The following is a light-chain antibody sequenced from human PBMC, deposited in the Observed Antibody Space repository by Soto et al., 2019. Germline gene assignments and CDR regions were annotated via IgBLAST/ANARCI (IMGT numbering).Light chain of an antibody. CDR1: QDISNY. Sequence: DIQMTQSPSSLSESVGDRVTITCQASQDISNYLNWYQQKPGKAPKLLIYDESNLETGVPSRFSGSGSGTDFTFTISSLQPEDIATYYCQQYDNLPYSFGQGTKLEIK. CDR2: DES. J-gene: IGKJ2*01. V-gene: IGKV1-33*01. CDR3: QQYDNLPYS.